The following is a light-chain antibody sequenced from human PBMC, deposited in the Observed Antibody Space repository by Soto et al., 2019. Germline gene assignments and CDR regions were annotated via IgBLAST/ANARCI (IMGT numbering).Light chain of an antibody. V-gene: IGKV3-15*01. Sequence: EMVMTQSPATLSVSPGERATLSCRANQSVFINLAWYQKKPGQAPRLLIYRASTRATGVPGRFSGGGSGTEFTLAISSLQAEDSGVYYCQQYNNWPLLSFGGGTKVEI. CDR2: RAS. J-gene: IGKJ4*01. CDR3: QQYNNWPLLS. CDR1: QSVFIN.